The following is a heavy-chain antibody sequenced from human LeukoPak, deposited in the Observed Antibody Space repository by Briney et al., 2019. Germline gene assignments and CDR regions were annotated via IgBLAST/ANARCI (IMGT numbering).Heavy chain of an antibody. Sequence: GGSLRLSCAASGFTFSSYGTHWVRQAPGKGLEWVAVISYDGSNKYYADSVKGRFTISRDNSKNTLYLQMNSLRAEDTAVYYCAKSANYYYGMDVWGQGTTVTVSS. J-gene: IGHJ6*02. CDR2: ISYDGSNK. V-gene: IGHV3-30*18. CDR3: AKSANYYYGMDV. CDR1: GFTFSSYG.